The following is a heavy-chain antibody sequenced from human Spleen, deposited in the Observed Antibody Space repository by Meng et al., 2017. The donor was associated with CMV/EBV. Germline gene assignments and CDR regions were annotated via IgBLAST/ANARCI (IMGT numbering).Heavy chain of an antibody. J-gene: IGHJ4*02. CDR2: INWNGGST. D-gene: IGHD2-2*01. CDR3: ARDPTDCSSTSCNDY. CDR1: GLTFDDYG. Sequence: SGLTFDDYGMSWVRQAPGKGLEWVSGINWNGGSTGYADSVKGRFTISRDNAKNSLHLQMNSLRAEDTALYYCARDPTDCSSTSCNDYWGQGTLVTVSS. V-gene: IGHV3-20*03.